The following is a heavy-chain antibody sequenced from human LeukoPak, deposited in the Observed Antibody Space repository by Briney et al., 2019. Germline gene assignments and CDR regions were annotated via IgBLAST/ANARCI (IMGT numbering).Heavy chain of an antibody. CDR3: AELGITMIGGV. CDR2: ISSSGSTI. D-gene: IGHD3-10*02. CDR1: GFTFSSYE. Sequence: GGSPRLSCAASGFTFSSYEMNWVRQAPGKGLEWVSYISSSGSTIYYADSVKGRFTISRDNAKNSLYLQMNSLRAEDTAVYYCAELGITMIGGVWGEGNTVTISS. V-gene: IGHV3-48*03. J-gene: IGHJ6*04.